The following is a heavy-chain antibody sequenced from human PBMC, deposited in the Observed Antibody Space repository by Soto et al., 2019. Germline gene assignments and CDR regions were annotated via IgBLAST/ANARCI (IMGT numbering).Heavy chain of an antibody. J-gene: IGHJ4*02. CDR1: GGSFRGYY. D-gene: IGHD3-22*01. CDR2: INHSGST. Sequence: SETLSLTCAVDGGSFRGYYWSWIRQPPGKGLEWIGEINHSGSTNYNPSPKSRVTISVDTSKNQFSLKLSSVTAADTAVYYCARGASGYYDSSGYYSPYYFDYWGKGTLVTVSS. CDR3: ARGASGYYDSSGYYSPYYFDY. V-gene: IGHV4-34*01.